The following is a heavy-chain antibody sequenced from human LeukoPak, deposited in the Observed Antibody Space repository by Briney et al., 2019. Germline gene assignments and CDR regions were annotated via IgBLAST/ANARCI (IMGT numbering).Heavy chain of an antibody. Sequence: MASETLSLTCTVSGGSISSSSYYWGWIRQPPGKGLEWIGSIYYSGSTYYNPSLKSRVTISVDTSKNQFSLKLSSVTAADTAVYYCARVPTRAYYYYMDVWGKGTTVTVSS. CDR2: IYYSGST. CDR1: GGSISSSSYY. V-gene: IGHV4-39*07. CDR3: ARVPTRAYYYYMDV. J-gene: IGHJ6*03.